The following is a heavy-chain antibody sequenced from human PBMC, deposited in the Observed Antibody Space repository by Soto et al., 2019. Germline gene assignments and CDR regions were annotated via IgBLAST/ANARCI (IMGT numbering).Heavy chain of an antibody. Sequence: QVQLQQWGAGLLKPSETLSLTCAVYGGSFSDYYWSWIRQPPGKGLEWIGEINHSGSTDYDPSLKNRVTISVDTSKNQFSLQLTSVTAADTALYYCARAVTSRVHYFHYWGQGTLVTVYS. CDR3: ARAVTSRVHYFHY. V-gene: IGHV4-34*01. D-gene: IGHD4-17*01. CDR1: GGSFSDYY. J-gene: IGHJ4*02. CDR2: INHSGST.